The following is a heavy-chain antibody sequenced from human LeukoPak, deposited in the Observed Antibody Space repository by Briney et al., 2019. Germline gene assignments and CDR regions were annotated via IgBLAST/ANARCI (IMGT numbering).Heavy chain of an antibody. D-gene: IGHD7-27*01. CDR3: ARLAAGDRGYYFDY. CDR1: GYSFTNSW. V-gene: IGHV5-10-1*01. CDR2: TDPSDSYT. J-gene: IGHJ4*02. Sequence: GESLKISCKGSGYSFTNSWISWVRQMPGIGLELMGRTDPSDSYTDYSPSFQGHVTISTDKSITTAYLQWSSLKASDTAMYYCARLAAGDRGYYFDYWGQGTLVTVSS.